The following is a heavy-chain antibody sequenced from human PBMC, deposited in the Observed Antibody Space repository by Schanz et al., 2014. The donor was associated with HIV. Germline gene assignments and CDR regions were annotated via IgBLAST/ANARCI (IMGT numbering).Heavy chain of an antibody. V-gene: IGHV3-21*01. D-gene: IGHD2-15*01. CDR2: ISSSRSLI. CDR1: GFTFSSYT. CDR3: ARRSSDGGYYDN. Sequence: EVQLLESGGGLVQPGGSLRLSCAASGFTFSSYTMHWVRQAPGKGLEWVASISSSRSLISYGDSVKGRFTISRDNAQNSLYLQMNSLRDEDTAVYYCARRSSDGGYYDNWGQGTLVTVSS. J-gene: IGHJ4*02.